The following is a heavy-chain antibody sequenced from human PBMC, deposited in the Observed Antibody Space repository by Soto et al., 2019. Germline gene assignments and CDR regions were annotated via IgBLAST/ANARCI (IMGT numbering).Heavy chain of an antibody. V-gene: IGHV3-15*07. J-gene: IGHJ4*02. Sequence: GGSLRLSCAASGFTFSNAWMNWVRQAPGKGLEWVGRIKSKTDGGTTDYAAPVKGRFTISRDNSKNTVHLQMNSLRAEDTAVYYCARASYYYDRRGYYYRYYFXYWGQGALVXVSS. CDR2: IKSKTDGGTT. CDR1: GFTFSNAW. D-gene: IGHD3-22*01. CDR3: ARASYYYDRRGYYYRYYFXY.